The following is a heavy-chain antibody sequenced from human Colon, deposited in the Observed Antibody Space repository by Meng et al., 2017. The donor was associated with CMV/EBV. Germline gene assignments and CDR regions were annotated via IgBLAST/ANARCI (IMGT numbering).Heavy chain of an antibody. CDR2: INPNGGGT. D-gene: IGHD1-7*01. CDR1: GCSFTDYY. CDR3: ARVNYGTTSCAQGLDP. J-gene: IGHJ5*02. V-gene: IGHV1-2*02. Sequence: ASVKVSCKASGCSFTDYYLRWVRQAPGQGLEWMGWINPNGGGTDYAQKFQDSVTLTRDTSVNTAYLELRSLTSADTAVYYCARVNYGTTSCAQGLDPWGQGTLVTVSS.